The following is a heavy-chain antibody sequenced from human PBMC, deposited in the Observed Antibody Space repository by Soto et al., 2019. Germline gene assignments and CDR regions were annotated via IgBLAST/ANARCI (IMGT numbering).Heavy chain of an antibody. Sequence: EVQLVESGGGLVKPGGSLRLSCAASGFTFSSYSMNWVRQAPGKGLEWVSSISSSRTYIYYADSVKGRFTISRDNAKNSLYLQMNSLRAGDTAVYYCARDPGAGYDSSGYYRPSDAFDIWGQGTMVTVSS. V-gene: IGHV3-21*01. D-gene: IGHD3-22*01. CDR1: GFTFSSYS. J-gene: IGHJ3*02. CDR3: ARDPGAGYDSSGYYRPSDAFDI. CDR2: ISSSRTYI.